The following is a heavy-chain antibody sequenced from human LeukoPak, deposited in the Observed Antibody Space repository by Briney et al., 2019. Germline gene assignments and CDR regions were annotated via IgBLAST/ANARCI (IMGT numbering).Heavy chain of an antibody. CDR1: GYTFTTYW. J-gene: IGHJ6*03. CDR2: IYPGDSDT. V-gene: IGHV5-51*01. CDR3: ARHPRYFDALTRRDYYYYMDV. D-gene: IGHD3-9*01. Sequence: GESLKISCKGSGYTFTTYWIGWVRQMPGKGLGWMGIIYPGDSDTRYSPSFQGQVTISADKSISTAYLQWSSLKASDTAMYYCARHPRYFDALTRRDYYYYMDVWGKGTTVTVS.